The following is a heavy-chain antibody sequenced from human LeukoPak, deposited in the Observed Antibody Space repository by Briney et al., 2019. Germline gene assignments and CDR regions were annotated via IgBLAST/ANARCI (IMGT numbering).Heavy chain of an antibody. CDR3: ATGPNYYGTFDY. D-gene: IGHD3-10*01. CDR1: GFTFHDSA. V-gene: IGHV3-9*01. Sequence: GRSLRLSCAASGFTFHDSAMHWVRRAPGKGLEWVSSISWNSGNIGYADSVKGRFTISRDNVKNSLYLQMNSLKAEDTALYYCATGPNYYGTFDYWGQGTLVTVSS. J-gene: IGHJ4*02. CDR2: ISWNSGNI.